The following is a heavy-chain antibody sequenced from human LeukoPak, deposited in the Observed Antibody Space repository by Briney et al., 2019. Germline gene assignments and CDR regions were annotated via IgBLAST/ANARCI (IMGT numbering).Heavy chain of an antibody. J-gene: IGHJ4*02. Sequence: SETLSLTCTVSDGSISSGGYYWSWIRQHPGKGLEWIGYIYYSGSTYYNPSLKSRVTISVDTSKNQFSLKLSSVTAADTAVYYCARGEDYYGSGSFDYWGQGTLVTVSS. CDR3: ARGEDYYGSGSFDY. V-gene: IGHV4-31*03. D-gene: IGHD3-10*01. CDR2: IYYSGST. CDR1: DGSISSGGYY.